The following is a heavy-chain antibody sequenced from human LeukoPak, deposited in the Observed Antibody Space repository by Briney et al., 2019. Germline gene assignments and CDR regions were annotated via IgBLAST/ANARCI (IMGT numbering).Heavy chain of an antibody. CDR2: ISSSGSTI. J-gene: IGHJ3*02. CDR3: AKEDTYYYDSSGYPGAFDI. Sequence: GGSLRLSCAASGFTFSSYEMNWVRQAPGKGLEWVSYISSSGSTIYYADSVKGRFTISRDNSKNTLYLQMNSLRAEDTAVYYCAKEDTYYYDSSGYPGAFDIWGQGTMVTVSS. D-gene: IGHD3-22*01. V-gene: IGHV3-48*03. CDR1: GFTFSSYE.